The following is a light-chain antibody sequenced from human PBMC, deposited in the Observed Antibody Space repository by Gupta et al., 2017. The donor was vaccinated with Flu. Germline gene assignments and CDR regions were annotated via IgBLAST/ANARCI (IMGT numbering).Light chain of an antibody. CDR2: KDA. CDR1: AFPRQY. CDR3: QATVNGDGWV. Sequence: SGELTQPPSVSVSPGQTARIPCSGDAFPRQYASWYQHRPGQAPILLVYKDAQRTAGIPERFSGSSAGTTVTLTISGGKEEDEADYYCQATVNGDGWVFGGGTKRTVL. V-gene: IGLV3-25*03. J-gene: IGLJ3*02.